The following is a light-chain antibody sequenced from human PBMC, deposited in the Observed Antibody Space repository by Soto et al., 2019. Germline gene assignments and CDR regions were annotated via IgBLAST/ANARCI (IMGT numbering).Light chain of an antibody. CDR1: QSVSNNY. J-gene: IGKJ1*01. V-gene: IGKV3-20*01. CDR3: QQYGSSGT. CDR2: GAS. Sequence: EIVLTQSPATLSLSPGERATLSCRASQSVSNNYLAWYQQKPGQAPRLLIYGASNRATGIPDRFSGSGSGTDFTLTISRLEPEDFAVYYCQQYGSSGTFGQGTNVDIK.